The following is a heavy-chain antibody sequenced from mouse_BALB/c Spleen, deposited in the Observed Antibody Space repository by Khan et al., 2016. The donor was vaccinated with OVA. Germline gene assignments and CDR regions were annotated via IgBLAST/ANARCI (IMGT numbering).Heavy chain of an antibody. CDR3: ARVGNNWYLDC. Sequence: QIQLVQSGPELKKPGETVNISCKASGYTFTNYGMTWVKQAPGKALKWMGWINTYTGEPTYADDFKGRFAFSLETSASTAYLQINNLKHEDTATYSWARVGNNWYLDCWGAGTTVTVSS. J-gene: IGHJ1*01. V-gene: IGHV9-3-1*01. CDR2: INTYTGEP. CDR1: GYTFTNYG. D-gene: IGHD2-1*01.